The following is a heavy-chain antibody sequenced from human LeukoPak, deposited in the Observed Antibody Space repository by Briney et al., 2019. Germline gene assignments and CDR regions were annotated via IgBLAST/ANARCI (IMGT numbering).Heavy chain of an antibody. D-gene: IGHD1-26*01. J-gene: IGHJ4*02. CDR3: IKDRIGTWSFDH. CDR1: GFTFSGHF. Sequence: GGSLRLSCSASGFTFSGHFMHWVRQAPGKGLEYVSSISNNGDKTYYAESVKGRFTISRDNSKNTLYLQLSSLRVEDTAVYYCIKDRIGTWSFDHWGQGTLLTVSS. V-gene: IGHV3-64D*06. CDR2: ISNNGDKT.